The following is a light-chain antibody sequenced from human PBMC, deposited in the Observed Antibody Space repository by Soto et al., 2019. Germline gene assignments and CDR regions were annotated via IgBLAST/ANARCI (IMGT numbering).Light chain of an antibody. J-gene: IGKJ1*01. V-gene: IGKV3-15*01. CDR3: QHGT. Sequence: IVMTQSPATLSVSPGERATVSCSASQRVSSNLAWYQQKHCQAPRLLVYGAATRPTGIPASFSASGSGTEFTLPISSLQSEDFAVYYCQHGTFGQGTKV. CDR2: GAA. CDR1: QRVSSN.